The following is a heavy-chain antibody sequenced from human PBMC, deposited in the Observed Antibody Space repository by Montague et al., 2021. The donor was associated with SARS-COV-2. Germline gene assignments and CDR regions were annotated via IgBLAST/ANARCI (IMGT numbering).Heavy chain of an antibody. CDR1: GGSIGTYY. J-gene: IGHJ6*02. Sequence: SETLSLTCTVSGGSIGTYYWNWIRQSPGKGLEWLGYIYYTGSTNYSPSLKSRVTISMDTSRNQLSLRLKSVTAADTAVYYCARDKDGDWRKHGLDVWGQGTTVIVSS. CDR3: ARDKDGDWRKHGLDV. CDR2: IYYTGST. V-gene: IGHV4-59*01. D-gene: IGHD2-21*02.